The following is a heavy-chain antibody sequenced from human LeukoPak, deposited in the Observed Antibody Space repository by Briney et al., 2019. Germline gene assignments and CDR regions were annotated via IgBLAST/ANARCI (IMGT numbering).Heavy chain of an antibody. J-gene: IGHJ4*02. V-gene: IGHV1-18*01. CDR2: ISAYNGNT. CDR1: GYTFTNYA. CDR3: ARGNYYESGNYYYYYFDF. D-gene: IGHD3-22*01. Sequence: GASVKVSCKASGYTFTNYAISWVRQAPGQGLEWMGWISAYNGNTNYAQKLQGRVTMTTDTSTNTAYMELRNLRSDDTAVFYCARGNYYESGNYYYYYFDFWGQGTLVTVSS.